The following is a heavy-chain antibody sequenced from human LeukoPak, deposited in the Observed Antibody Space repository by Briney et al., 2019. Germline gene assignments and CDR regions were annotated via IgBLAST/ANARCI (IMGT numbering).Heavy chain of an antibody. J-gene: IGHJ4*02. V-gene: IGHV3-23*01. CDR3: AKWGDYDVLTGYYVSDY. Sequence: GGPLRLSCAASGFTFSNYAMSWVRQAPGKGLEWVSAITGSGSGIYYADSMKSRFTISRDNSKNTLYLQINSLRAEDTAVYYCAKWGDYDVLTGYYVSDYWGQGTLVTVSS. CDR2: ITGSGSGI. D-gene: IGHD3-9*01. CDR1: GFTFSNYA.